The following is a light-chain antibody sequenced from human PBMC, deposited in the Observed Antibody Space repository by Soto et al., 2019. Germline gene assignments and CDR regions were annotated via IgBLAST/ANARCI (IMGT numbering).Light chain of an antibody. Sequence: EIVVTPSPGTLSLSPVERATLSCRASQSVSSSYLAWYQHKRGQAPRLLIYGASSRATGVPDRFSGSGSGTDFTLTISRLEPEDFAVYYCHQYGTSPRTFGQGTKVDIK. V-gene: IGKV3-20*01. CDR3: HQYGTSPRT. CDR1: QSVSSSY. J-gene: IGKJ1*01. CDR2: GAS.